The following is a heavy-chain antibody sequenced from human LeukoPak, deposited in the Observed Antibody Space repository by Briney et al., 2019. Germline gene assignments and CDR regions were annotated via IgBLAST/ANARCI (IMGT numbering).Heavy chain of an antibody. V-gene: IGHV4-39*07. CDR3: ARAVGAAAGTIGRY. D-gene: IGHD6-13*01. Sequence: SETLSLTCTVSGGSISSSSYYWGWIRQPPGKGLEWIGSIYYSGSTYYNPSLKSRVTISVDTSKNQFSLKLSSVTAADTAVYYCARAVGAAAGTIGRYWGQGTLVTVSS. J-gene: IGHJ4*02. CDR2: IYYSGST. CDR1: GGSISSSSYY.